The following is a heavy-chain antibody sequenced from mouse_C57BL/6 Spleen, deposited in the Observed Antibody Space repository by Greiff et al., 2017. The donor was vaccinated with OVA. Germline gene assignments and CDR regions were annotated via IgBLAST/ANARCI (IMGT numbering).Heavy chain of an antibody. CDR1: GYTFTSYG. J-gene: IGHJ2*01. V-gene: IGHV1-81*01. Sequence: VQRVESGAELARPGASVKLSCKASGYTFTSYGISWVKQRTGQGLEWIGEIYPRSGNTYYNEKFKGKATLTADKSSSTAYMELRSLTSEDSAVYFCARLYYYGSSYFDYWGQGTTLTVSS. CDR3: ARLYYYGSSYFDY. CDR2: IYPRSGNT. D-gene: IGHD1-1*01.